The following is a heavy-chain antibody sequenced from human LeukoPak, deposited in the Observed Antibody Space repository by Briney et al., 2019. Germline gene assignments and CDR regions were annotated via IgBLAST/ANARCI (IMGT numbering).Heavy chain of an antibody. CDR3: ARHLITAAAGTLGNYFDD. J-gene: IGHJ4*02. D-gene: IGHD1-1*01. CDR1: GDSISSSSYY. CDR2: LFYSGSP. V-gene: IGHV4-39*01. Sequence: SETLSLTRTVSGDSISSSSYYWGWVRQPPGKGLEWIGSLFYSGSPYYNPSLERRVTISVDTSKNQFSLKQSSVTAADTAVFYCARHLITAAAGTLGNYFDDGGQGSLVTASS.